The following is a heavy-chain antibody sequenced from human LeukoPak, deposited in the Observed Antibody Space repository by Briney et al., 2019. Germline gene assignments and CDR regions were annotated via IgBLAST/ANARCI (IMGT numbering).Heavy chain of an antibody. CDR1: GFTFSSYE. V-gene: IGHV3-48*03. J-gene: IGHJ3*01. Sequence: GGSLRLSCAASGFTFSSYEMNWVRQAPGKGLEWVSYISSSGSTIYYADSVKGRFTISRDNAKNSLYLQMHSLRAEDTAVYYCAREWIVGDDAFDVWGQGTMVTVSS. D-gene: IGHD2-15*01. CDR2: ISSSGSTI. CDR3: AREWIVGDDAFDV.